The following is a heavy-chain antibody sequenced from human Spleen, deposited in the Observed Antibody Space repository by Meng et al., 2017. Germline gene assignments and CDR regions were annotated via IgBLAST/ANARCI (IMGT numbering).Heavy chain of an antibody. J-gene: IGHJ4*02. CDR1: GGPVSSGSYD. Sequence: SETLSLTCTVSGGPVSSGSYDWSSIRQPPGKGLEWIGYIYYIGGTNYNPTLKSRVTISVDKSKNQFSLKLSSVTSADTAVYYCARAGIAAAGTRYFDYWGQGTLVTVSS. CDR3: ARAGIAAAGTRYFDY. D-gene: IGHD6-13*01. V-gene: IGHV4-61*01. CDR2: IYYIGGT.